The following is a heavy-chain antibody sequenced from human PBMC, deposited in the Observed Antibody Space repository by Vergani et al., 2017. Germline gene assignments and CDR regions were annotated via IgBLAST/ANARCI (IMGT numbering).Heavy chain of an antibody. Sequence: EVQLVESGGGLVKPGGSLRLSCAASRFTFSSYSMNWVRQAPGKGLEWVSSISSSSSYIYYADSVKGRFTISRDNAKNSLYLQMNSLRAEDTAVYYCARAGGLVVPAAMPGDYYYGMDVWGQGTTVTVSS. V-gene: IGHV3-21*01. CDR3: ARAGGLVVPAAMPGDYYYGMDV. D-gene: IGHD2-2*01. CDR2: ISSSSSYI. CDR1: RFTFSSYS. J-gene: IGHJ6*02.